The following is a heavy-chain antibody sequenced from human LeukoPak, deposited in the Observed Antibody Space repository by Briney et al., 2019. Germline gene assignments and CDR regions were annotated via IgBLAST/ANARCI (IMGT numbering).Heavy chain of an antibody. CDR2: ISYDGSNK. CDR3: AKRSRDSSGWFDH. Sequence: GGSLRLSCAASGFTFSSYGMHWVRQAPGKGLEWVAAISYDGSNKFYADSVKGRFTISRDNSKDTLYLQMNSLRAEDTALYYCAKRSRDSSGWFDHWGPGTLVTVSS. CDR1: GFTFSSYG. J-gene: IGHJ5*02. V-gene: IGHV3-30*18. D-gene: IGHD6-19*01.